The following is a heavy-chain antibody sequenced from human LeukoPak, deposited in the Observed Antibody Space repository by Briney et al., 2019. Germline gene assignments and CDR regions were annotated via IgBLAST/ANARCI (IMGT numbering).Heavy chain of an antibody. Sequence: PSETLSLTCTVSGGSFSSYSWSWIRQPSGKGLEWIGEINHSGRANYSPSLQSRVTISIDTSKNQFSLILNSVTAADTSVYFCARFDPGLGWAFDYWGQGTLVTASS. CDR2: INHSGRA. J-gene: IGHJ4*02. CDR3: ARFDPGLGWAFDY. V-gene: IGHV4-34*01. CDR1: GGSFSSYS. D-gene: IGHD3-16*01.